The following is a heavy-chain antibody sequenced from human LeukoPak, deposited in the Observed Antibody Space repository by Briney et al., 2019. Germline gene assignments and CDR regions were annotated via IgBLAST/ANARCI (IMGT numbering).Heavy chain of an antibody. J-gene: IGHJ5*02. D-gene: IGHD3-22*01. Sequence: GGSLRLSCAASGFTFSTYAMGWVRQAPGKGLEWVSGISANGGRTYYADSVKGRFTISRDNSKNTLYVHMISLRAEDTAIYYCVKGLEDRHDSSGYYSNWFDPWGQGTLVTVSS. V-gene: IGHV3-23*01. CDR2: ISANGGRT. CDR3: VKGLEDRHDSSGYYSNWFDP. CDR1: GFTFSTYA.